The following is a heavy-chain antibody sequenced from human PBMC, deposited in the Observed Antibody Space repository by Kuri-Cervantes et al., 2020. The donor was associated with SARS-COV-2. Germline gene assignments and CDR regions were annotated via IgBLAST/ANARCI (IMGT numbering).Heavy chain of an antibody. CDR1: GYTFTGHY. CDR3: AVYCSSTSCYNQ. D-gene: IGHD2-2*02. V-gene: IGHV1-2*02. J-gene: IGHJ4*02. Sequence: ASVKVSCQASGYTFTGHYMHWVRQAPGQGLEWMGWINPNSGGTNYAQKFQGRVTMTRDTSISTAYMELSRLRSDDTAVYYCAVYCSSTSCYNQWGQGTLVTVSS. CDR2: INPNSGGT.